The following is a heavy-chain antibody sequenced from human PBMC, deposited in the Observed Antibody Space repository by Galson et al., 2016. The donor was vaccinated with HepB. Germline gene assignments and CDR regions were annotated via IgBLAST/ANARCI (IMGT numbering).Heavy chain of an antibody. Sequence: TLSLTCTLSGGSLNSNRYLWTFIRQPAGKRLEWVGRVLASGSTLATPSPRSRVTMSIDTSSNRFYLRLISVTAADAAVYYCASRAFGRPFDVWGQGSVVSVSS. CDR3: ASRAFGRPFDV. J-gene: IGHJ3*01. CDR1: GGSLNSNRYL. V-gene: IGHV4-61*02. D-gene: IGHD3-3*02. CDR2: VLASGST.